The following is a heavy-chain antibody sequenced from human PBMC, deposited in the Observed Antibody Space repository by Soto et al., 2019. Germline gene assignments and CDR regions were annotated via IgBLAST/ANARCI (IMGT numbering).Heavy chain of an antibody. CDR3: AKDTPYSGDYVRRV. CDR2: ISWNSGSI. D-gene: IGHD4-17*01. CDR1: GFTFDDYA. Sequence: DVQLVESGGGLVQPGRSLRLSCAASGFTFDDYAMHWVRQAPGKGLEWVSGISWNSGSIGYADSVKGRFTISRDNAKNSLYLQMNSLRAEDTALYYWAKDTPYSGDYVRRVWGPGTLVTVSS. J-gene: IGHJ3*01. V-gene: IGHV3-9*01.